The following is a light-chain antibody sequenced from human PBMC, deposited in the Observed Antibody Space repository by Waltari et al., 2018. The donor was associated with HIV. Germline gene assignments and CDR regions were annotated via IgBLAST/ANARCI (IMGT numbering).Light chain of an antibody. CDR3: SSYTTSSTWV. Sequence: QSALTQPASVSGSPGQSITISCTGTSSDIGGYKYVSWYQQQPGKAPKLMISEVSTRPSGVSNRCSGSKSGNTASLTISGLQAEDEADYYCSSYTTSSTWVFGGGTKLTVL. V-gene: IGLV2-14*01. CDR2: EVS. J-gene: IGLJ3*02. CDR1: SSDIGGYKY.